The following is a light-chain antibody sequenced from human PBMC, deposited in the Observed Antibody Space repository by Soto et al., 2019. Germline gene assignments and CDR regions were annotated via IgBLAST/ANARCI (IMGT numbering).Light chain of an antibody. CDR1: QSVSSSY. CDR2: GAS. J-gene: IGKJ1*01. Sequence: EIVLTQSPGTLSLSPGERATLSCRASQSVSSSYLAWYQQKPGQAPRLLIYGASSRATGIPDRFSGSGSGTYFTLTISRLEPEDFAVYYFQQYGSSPPWTFGQWTKVEIK. CDR3: QQYGSSPPWT. V-gene: IGKV3-20*01.